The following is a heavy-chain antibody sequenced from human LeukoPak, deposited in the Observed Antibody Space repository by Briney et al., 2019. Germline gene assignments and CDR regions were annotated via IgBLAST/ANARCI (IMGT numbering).Heavy chain of an antibody. V-gene: IGHV4-59*08. CDR2: IHYSGST. Sequence: SETLSLTCTVSGASISYAYWSWIRQPPGKGLEWIGFIHYSGSTNYSPSLKSRVTMSVDTSKNQFSLKLSSVTAADTAVYYCARGATVVTPNYWGQGTLVTVSS. D-gene: IGHD4-23*01. CDR1: GASISYAY. J-gene: IGHJ4*02. CDR3: ARGATVVTPNY.